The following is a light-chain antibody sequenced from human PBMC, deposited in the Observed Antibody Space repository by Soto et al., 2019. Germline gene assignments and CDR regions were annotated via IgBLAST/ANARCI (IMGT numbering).Light chain of an antibody. CDR2: TND. V-gene: IGLV1-44*01. Sequence: QSVLTQPPSASGTPGQRVTIYCSGSRSNVGDNAVNWYQQLPGATPKVIMYTNDQRPSGVPDRFSGSKSGTSASLAISGLQSEDEADYYCAAWDDSLNGVVFGGGTQLTVL. CDR1: RSNVGDNA. J-gene: IGLJ3*02. CDR3: AAWDDSLNGVV.